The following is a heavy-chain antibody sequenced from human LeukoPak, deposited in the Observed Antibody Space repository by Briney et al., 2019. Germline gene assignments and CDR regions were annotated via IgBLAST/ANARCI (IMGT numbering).Heavy chain of an antibody. Sequence: PSETLSLTCTVSGGSISSSSYYWGWIRQPPGKGLEWIGSIYYSGSTYYNPSLKSRVTISVDTSKNKFSLKLSSVTAADTAVYYCARRLGTNYYSYMDVWGKGTTVTVSS. CDR3: ARRLGTNYYSYMDV. J-gene: IGHJ6*03. D-gene: IGHD1/OR15-1a*01. CDR2: IYYSGST. V-gene: IGHV4-39*01. CDR1: GGSISSSSYY.